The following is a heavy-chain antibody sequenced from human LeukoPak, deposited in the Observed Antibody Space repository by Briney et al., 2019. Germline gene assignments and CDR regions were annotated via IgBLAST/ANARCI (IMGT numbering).Heavy chain of an antibody. J-gene: IGHJ5*02. CDR1: GGSFSGYY. CDR2: INHSGST. CDR3: ARLVRRRYFDPALPSRSGWFDP. D-gene: IGHD3-9*01. V-gene: IGHV4-34*01. Sequence: TSETLSLTCAVYGGSFSGYYWSWIRQPPGKGLEWIGEINHSGSTNYNPSLKSRVTISVDTSKDQFSLKLSSVTAADTAVYYCARLVRRRYFDPALPSRSGWFDPWGQGTLVTVSS.